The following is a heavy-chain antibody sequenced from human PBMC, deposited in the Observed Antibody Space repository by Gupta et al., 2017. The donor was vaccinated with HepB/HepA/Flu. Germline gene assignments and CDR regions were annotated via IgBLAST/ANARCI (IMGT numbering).Heavy chain of an antibody. Sequence: EVQLVESGGVLVQPGGSLRLACSASGFMFSTFEMNWVRQAPGKGLDWVSYISDSATTTHYVDAVKGRFTISRDNAKNSLFLQMNSLRAEDTAVYYCAKSGPPSLYYYYGMDGGGQGTTVTVSS. D-gene: IGHD1-14*01. V-gene: IGHV3-48*03. CDR1: GFMFSTFE. CDR2: ISDSATTT. CDR3: AKSGPPSLYYYYGMDG. J-gene: IGHJ6*02.